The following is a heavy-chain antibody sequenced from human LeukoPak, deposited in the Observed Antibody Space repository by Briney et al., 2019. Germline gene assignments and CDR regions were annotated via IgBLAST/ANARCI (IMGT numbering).Heavy chain of an antibody. CDR2: ISSSGSTI. V-gene: IGHV3-48*03. J-gene: IGHJ4*02. D-gene: IGHD3-22*01. Sequence: GGSLRLSCAASGFTFSSYEMNWVRQAPGKGLEWVSYISSSGSTIYYADSVKGRFTISRDNSKNTLYLQMGSLRAEDMAVYYCARVLRDASGYYDYWGQGTLVTVSS. CDR1: GFTFSSYE. CDR3: ARVLRDASGYYDY.